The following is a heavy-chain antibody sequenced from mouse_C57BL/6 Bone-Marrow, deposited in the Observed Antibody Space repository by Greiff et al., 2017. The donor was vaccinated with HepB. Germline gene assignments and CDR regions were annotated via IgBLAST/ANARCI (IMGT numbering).Heavy chain of an antibody. V-gene: IGHV1-72*01. D-gene: IGHD4-1*01. J-gene: IGHJ4*01. CDR3: ARVRVGVNWENAMDY. CDR2: IDPNSGGT. CDR1: GYTFTSYW. Sequence: QVQLQQPGAELVKPGASVKMSCKASGYTFTSYWMHWVKQRPGRGLEWIGRIDPNSGGTKYNEKFKSKATLTVDKPSSTAYMQLSSLTSEDSAVYYCARVRVGVNWENAMDYWGQGTSVTVSS.